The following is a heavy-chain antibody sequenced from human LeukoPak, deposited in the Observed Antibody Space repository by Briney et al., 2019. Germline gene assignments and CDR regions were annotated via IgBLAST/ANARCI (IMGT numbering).Heavy chain of an antibody. V-gene: IGHV3-43D*03. Sequence: GGSLRLSCAASGFTFDDYAMHWVRQAPGKGLEWVSLISWDGGSTYYADSVKGRFTISRDNSKNSLYLQMNSLRAEDTALYYCAKPYYYDSSGYLYYFDYWGQGTLVTVSS. D-gene: IGHD3-22*01. CDR1: GFTFDDYA. J-gene: IGHJ4*02. CDR2: ISWDGGST. CDR3: AKPYYYDSSGYLYYFDY.